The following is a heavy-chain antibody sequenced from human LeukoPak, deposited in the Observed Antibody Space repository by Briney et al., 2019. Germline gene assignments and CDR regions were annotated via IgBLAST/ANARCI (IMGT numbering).Heavy chain of an antibody. CDR2: IRTKKNTYAT. CDR3: TRKNNVDFSEYWFEFDH. D-gene: IGHD2/OR15-2a*01. CDR1: GFSFSDSA. V-gene: IGHV3-73*01. J-gene: IGHJ4*02. Sequence: GGSLKLSCAASGFSFSDSALRWVRQASGKGPEWLGRIRTKKNTYATAYAASVKGRFTISRDDSKNTVYLQMSSLKTDDTAVYYCTRKNNVDFSEYWFEFDHWGLGTLVTVSS.